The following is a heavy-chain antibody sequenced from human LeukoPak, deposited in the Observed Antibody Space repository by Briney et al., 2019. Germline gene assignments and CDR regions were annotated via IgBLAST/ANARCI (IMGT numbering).Heavy chain of an antibody. CDR1: GFTFSSYW. CDR2: INSDGSWT. J-gene: IGHJ4*02. V-gene: IGHV3-74*01. CDR3: VSFYETY. D-gene: IGHD2/OR15-2a*01. Sequence: QPGGSLRLSCAASGFTFSSYWMHWVRQVPGKGLVWVSHINSDGSWTSYADYVKGRFTISKDNAKNTVYLQMNSPRAEDTAVYYCVSFYETYWGRGTLVTVSS.